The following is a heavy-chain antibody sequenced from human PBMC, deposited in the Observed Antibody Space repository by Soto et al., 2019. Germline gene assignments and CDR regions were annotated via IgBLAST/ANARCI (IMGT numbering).Heavy chain of an antibody. D-gene: IGHD3-9*01. Sequence: QVQLVQSGAEVTKPGASVKVSCKASGYTFTSYYMHWVRQAPGQGLEWMGIINPSGGSTSYAQKFQGRVSMTRDTSTSTVYMELSSLRSEDTAVYYCARDDYDILTGTLLNFDYWGQGTLVTVSS. CDR3: ARDDYDILTGTLLNFDY. CDR1: GYTFTSYY. CDR2: INPSGGST. V-gene: IGHV1-46*01. J-gene: IGHJ4*02.